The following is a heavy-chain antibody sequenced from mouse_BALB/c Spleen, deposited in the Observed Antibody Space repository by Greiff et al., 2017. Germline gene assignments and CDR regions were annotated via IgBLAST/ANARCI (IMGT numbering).Heavy chain of an antibody. D-gene: IGHD2-4*01. J-gene: IGHJ4*01. V-gene: IGHV2-5-1*01. CDR2: IWRGGST. CDR3: AKIYYDLGDYYAMDY. CDR1: GFSLTSYG. Sequence: QVQLQQSGPSLVQPSQSLSITCTVSGFSLTSYGVHWVRQSPGKGLEWLGVIWRGGSTDYNAAFMSRLSITKDNSKSQVFFKMNSLQADDTAIYYCAKIYYDLGDYYAMDYWGQGTSVTVSS.